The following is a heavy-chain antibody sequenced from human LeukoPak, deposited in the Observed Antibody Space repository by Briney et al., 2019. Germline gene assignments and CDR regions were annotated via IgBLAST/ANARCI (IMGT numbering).Heavy chain of an antibody. J-gene: IGHJ6*03. D-gene: IGHD5-18*01. CDR1: GFTFISYW. CDR2: ISYDGSNK. V-gene: IGHV3-30*03. CDR3: ARDPTPNTALGYYYYYHYMDV. Sequence: SGGSLRLSCAASGFTFISYWMHWVRQGPGKGLEWVAAISYDGSNKKYADSVKGRFTISRDNSKNTLYLQMNSLRAEDTAVYYCARDPTPNTALGYYYYYHYMDVWGKGTTVTVSS.